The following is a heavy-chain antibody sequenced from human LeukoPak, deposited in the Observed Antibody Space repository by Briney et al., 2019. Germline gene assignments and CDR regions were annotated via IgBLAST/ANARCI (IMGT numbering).Heavy chain of an antibody. CDR3: ARHSGYCSGGGCYAPFDY. CDR2: IKQDGSEK. D-gene: IGHD2-15*01. V-gene: IGHV3-7*01. CDR1: GFTFSSYW. Sequence: GGSLRLSCAASGFTFSSYWMTWVRQAPGKGLEWVANIKQDGSEKYYVDSVKGRFTISRYNAKNSLYLQMNSLRAEDTAVYYCARHSGYCSGGGCYAPFDYWGQGTLVTVSS. J-gene: IGHJ4*02.